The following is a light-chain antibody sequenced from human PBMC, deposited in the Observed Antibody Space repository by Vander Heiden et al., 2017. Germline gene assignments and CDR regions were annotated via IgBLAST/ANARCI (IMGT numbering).Light chain of an antibody. J-gene: IGLJ1*01. CDR2: EVN. CDR3: SSYTVISTYV. Sequence: LIIYEVNTRPSGVSNRFSGSKSGNTASLTISGLQAEDEADYYCSSYTVISTYVFGSGTEVTVL. V-gene: IGLV2-14*01.